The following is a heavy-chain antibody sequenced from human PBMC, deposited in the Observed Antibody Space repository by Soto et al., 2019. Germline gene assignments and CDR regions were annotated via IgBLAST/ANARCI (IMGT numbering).Heavy chain of an antibody. J-gene: IGHJ6*02. Sequence: QVQLVQSGAEVKKPGSSVKVSCKTSGVSFNNNGIGWVRQAPGHGLEWMGGVSPPFRTSNYARKFQVRISITAEASTSTVMTEMSSLPSEDTSQYYCARVRYNGSGSSTPYGMVVWGQGNTVTVSS. CDR2: VSPPFRTS. D-gene: IGHD3-10*01. V-gene: IGHV1-69*01. CDR3: ARVRYNGSGSSTPYGMVV. CDR1: GVSFNNNG.